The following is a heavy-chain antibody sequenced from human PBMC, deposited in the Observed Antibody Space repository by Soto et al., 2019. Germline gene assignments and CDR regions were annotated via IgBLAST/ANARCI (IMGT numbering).Heavy chain of an antibody. V-gene: IGHV5-10-1*01. J-gene: IGHJ3*01. CDR1: GYRFSSYW. CDR3: ARARWYDAFYV. CDR2: IDPSDSEA. Sequence: GESLKISCKASGYRFSSYWISWVRQMPGKGLEWMGRIDPSDSEAKYNPSLKSRVTISVDMSKNQFSLKLNSVTAADTAVYDCARARWYDAFYVWGQGTVVTVSS. D-gene: IGHD2-15*01.